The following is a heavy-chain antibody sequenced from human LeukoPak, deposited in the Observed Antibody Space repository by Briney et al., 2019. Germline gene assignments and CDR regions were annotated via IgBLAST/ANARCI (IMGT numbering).Heavy chain of an antibody. CDR2: IIPIFGTT. CDR1: GGTLSRYA. CDR3: ARNVGIASRGYFDY. Sequence: SVKLSCKASGGTLSRYAISWVRQAPGQGPEWMEGIIPIFGTTNYAQKFQGRVTITAAESTSTAYMELSSLRSEDTAVYYCARNVGIASRGYFDYWGQGTLVTVSS. D-gene: IGHD3-10*01. J-gene: IGHJ4*02. V-gene: IGHV1-69*13.